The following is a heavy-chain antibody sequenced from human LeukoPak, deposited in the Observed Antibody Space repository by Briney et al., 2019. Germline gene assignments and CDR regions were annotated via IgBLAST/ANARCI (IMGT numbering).Heavy chain of an antibody. CDR1: GFTFTSYW. CDR2: IKENGNEQ. CDR3: ARDLEYYDILTGYFY. Sequence: PGGSLRLSCEASGFTFTSYWMSWVRQAPGKGPEWVAHIKENGNEQYYADSVKGRFTISRDNVKQSLGLQMNSLRVEDTAVYYCARDLEYYDILTGYFYWGQGTLVTVSS. D-gene: IGHD3-9*01. V-gene: IGHV3-7*01. J-gene: IGHJ4*02.